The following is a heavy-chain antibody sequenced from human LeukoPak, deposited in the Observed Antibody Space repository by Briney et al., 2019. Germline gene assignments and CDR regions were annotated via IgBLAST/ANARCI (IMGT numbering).Heavy chain of an antibody. CDR2: IGTTSET. D-gene: IGHD1-1*01. J-gene: IGHJ6*03. CDR3: ARGPPRGKYYYMDV. CDR1: GFTFSSFD. Sequence: GGSLRLSCAAAGFTFSSFDMPWVRQPTGQGLEWVTRIGTTSETYYPGSVARRFPLSRDNAKHSLYLQMNSLTAGDTAVYYCARGPPRGKYYYMDVWGKGTTVTVSS. V-gene: IGHV3-13*01.